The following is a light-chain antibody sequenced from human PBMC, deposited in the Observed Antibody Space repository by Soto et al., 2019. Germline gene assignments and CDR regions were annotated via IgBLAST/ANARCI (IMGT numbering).Light chain of an antibody. Sequence: QSALTQPRSVSGSPGQSVTISCTGTSSDVGGYNYVSWYQQHPGKAPKLMIYDVSKRPSGVPDRFSGSKSGNTASLTISGLQAEDEADYYCCSYAGRYTRYVVFGGGTKLTVL. V-gene: IGLV2-11*01. CDR1: SSDVGGYNY. CDR3: CSYAGRYTRYVV. J-gene: IGLJ2*01. CDR2: DVS.